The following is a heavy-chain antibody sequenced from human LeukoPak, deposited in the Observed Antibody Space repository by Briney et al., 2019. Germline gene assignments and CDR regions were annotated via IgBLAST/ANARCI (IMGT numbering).Heavy chain of an antibody. V-gene: IGHV1-2*02. Sequence: ASVKVSCKASGYTFTGYYMHWVRQAPGQGLEWMGWINPNSGGTNYAQKFQGRVTMTRDTSISTAYMELSRLRSDDTAVYCCARQGTYYDSSGYYYVWGQGTLVTVSS. CDR1: GYTFTGYY. CDR2: INPNSGGT. D-gene: IGHD3-22*01. J-gene: IGHJ4*02. CDR3: ARQGTYYDSSGYYYV.